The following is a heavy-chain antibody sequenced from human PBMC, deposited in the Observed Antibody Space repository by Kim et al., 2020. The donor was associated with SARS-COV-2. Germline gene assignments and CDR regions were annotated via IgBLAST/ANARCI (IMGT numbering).Heavy chain of an antibody. D-gene: IGHD6-19*01. CDR3: ARRAYSSGWWYFDY. Sequence: AGSGKGRFTISRDNAKNTRYLQMTSRRAEDTAVYYCARRAYSSGWWYFDYWGQGTLVTVSS. V-gene: IGHV3-74*01. J-gene: IGHJ4*02.